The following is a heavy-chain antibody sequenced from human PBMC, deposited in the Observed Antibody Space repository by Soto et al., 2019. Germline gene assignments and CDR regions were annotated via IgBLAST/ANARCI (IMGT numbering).Heavy chain of an antibody. CDR1: GGSISSGDYY. Sequence: QVPLQESGPGLVKPSQTLSLTCTVSGGSISSGDYYWSRIRQPPGKGLEWIGYILYSGTTNYNPSLESRLTISVDTSKNQFSLKLTSVTAADTAVYYCARNGALDYWGRGTLVTASS. J-gene: IGHJ4*02. V-gene: IGHV4-30-4*01. CDR2: ILYSGTT. CDR3: ARNGALDY. D-gene: IGHD2-8*01.